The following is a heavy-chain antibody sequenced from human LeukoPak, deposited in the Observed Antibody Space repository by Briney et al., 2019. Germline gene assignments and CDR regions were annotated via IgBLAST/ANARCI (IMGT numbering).Heavy chain of an antibody. J-gene: IGHJ4*02. Sequence: PGGSLRLSCAASGFTFSSYDMSWVRQAPGKGLEWVANIKQDGSEIDYVDSMKGRFTISRDNAKNSLFLQVNSLRAEDTAVYFCARIGYRSSSFDYWGQGTLVTVSS. CDR1: GFTFSSYD. V-gene: IGHV3-7*01. CDR3: ARIGYRSSSFDY. D-gene: IGHD6-13*01. CDR2: IKQDGSEI.